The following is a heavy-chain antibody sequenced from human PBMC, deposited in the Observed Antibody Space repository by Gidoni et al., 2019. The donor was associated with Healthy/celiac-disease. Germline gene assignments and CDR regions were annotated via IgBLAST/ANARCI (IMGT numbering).Heavy chain of an antibody. CDR2: IRYDGSNK. Sequence: QVQLVESGGGVVQPGGSLRLSCAASGFPFSSYGMHWVRQAPGKGLEWVAFIRYDGSNKYYADSVKGRFTISRDNSKNTLYLQMNSLRAEDTAVYYCAKIHLGRGGYFDYWGQGTLVTVSS. CDR3: AKIHLGRGGYFDY. D-gene: IGHD3-16*01. CDR1: GFPFSSYG. V-gene: IGHV3-30*02. J-gene: IGHJ4*02.